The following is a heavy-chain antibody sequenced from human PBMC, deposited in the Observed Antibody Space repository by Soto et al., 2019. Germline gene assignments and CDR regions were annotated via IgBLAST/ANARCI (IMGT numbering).Heavy chain of an antibody. CDR1: GGSFSGYY. CDR2: INHSGST. D-gene: IGHD6-19*01. V-gene: IGHV4-34*01. J-gene: IGHJ4*02. Sequence: SETLSLTCAVYGGSFSGYYWSWIRQPPGKGLEWIGEINHSGSTNYNPSLKSRVTISVETSKNQFSLKLSSVTAADTAVYYCAGPTGIAVALPGYWGQGTLVTVSS. CDR3: AGPTGIAVALPGY.